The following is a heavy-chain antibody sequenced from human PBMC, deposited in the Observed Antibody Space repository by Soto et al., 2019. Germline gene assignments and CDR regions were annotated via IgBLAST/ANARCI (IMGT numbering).Heavy chain of an antibody. J-gene: IGHJ6*02. CDR1: GFTVSSNY. CDR3: ARVDYDFWSGYDYYYYGMDV. V-gene: IGHV3-66*01. Sequence: PGGSLRLSCAASGFTVSSNYMSWVRQAPGKGLEWVSVIYSGGSTYYADSVKGRFTISRDNSKNTLYLQMNSLRAEDTAVYYCARVDYDFWSGYDYYYYGMDVWGQGTTVTVSS. D-gene: IGHD3-3*01. CDR2: IYSGGST.